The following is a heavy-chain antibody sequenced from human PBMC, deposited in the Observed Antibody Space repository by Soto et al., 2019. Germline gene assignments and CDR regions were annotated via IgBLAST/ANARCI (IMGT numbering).Heavy chain of an antibody. D-gene: IGHD5-18*01. CDR3: AKVTARHYYGMDV. V-gene: IGHV3-30*18. CDR2: ISYDGSNK. Sequence: GGSLRLSCAASGFTFSIYGMHWVRQAPGKGLEWVAVISYDGSNKYYADSVKGRFTISRDNSKNTLYLQMNSLRAEDTAVYYCAKVTARHYYGMDVWGQGTTVTAP. J-gene: IGHJ6*02. CDR1: GFTFSIYG.